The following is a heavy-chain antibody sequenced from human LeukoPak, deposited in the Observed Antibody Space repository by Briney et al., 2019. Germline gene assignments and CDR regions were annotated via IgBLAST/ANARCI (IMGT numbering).Heavy chain of an antibody. J-gene: IGHJ4*02. Sequence: PSETLSLTCAVSGYSISSGYYWGWLRQPPGEGLGWIGRIYHSGSTYYNPSLKSRVTISVDTSKNQFSLKLSSVTAADTAVYYCARASQYSSSPPDYWGQGTLVTVSS. D-gene: IGHD6-6*01. CDR3: ARASQYSSSPPDY. CDR1: GYSISSGYY. V-gene: IGHV4-38-2*01. CDR2: IYHSGST.